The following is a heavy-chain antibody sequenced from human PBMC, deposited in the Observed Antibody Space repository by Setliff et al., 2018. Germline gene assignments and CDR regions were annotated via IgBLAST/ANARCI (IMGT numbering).Heavy chain of an antibody. CDR3: AGPSFDY. V-gene: IGHV3-23*01. Sequence: PGGSLRLSCAASGFTFSSYAMTWVRQAPGKGLEWVSGISGSGGATYYAASVKGRFSISRDNSKNTLSLQMNSLRADDTAVYYCAGPSFDYWGQGTLVTVSS. J-gene: IGHJ4*02. CDR1: GFTFSSYA. CDR2: ISGSGGAT.